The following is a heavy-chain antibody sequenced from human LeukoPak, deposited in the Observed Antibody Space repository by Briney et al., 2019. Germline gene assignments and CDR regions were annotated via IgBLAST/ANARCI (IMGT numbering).Heavy chain of an antibody. J-gene: IGHJ5*02. Sequence: SQTLSLTCAVSGVSISSGGYSWSWIRQPPGKGLEWIGYIYHSGSTYYNPSLKSRVTISVDRSKNQFSLKLSSVTAADTAVYYCASYDFWSGYGPWGQGTLVTVSS. D-gene: IGHD3/OR15-3a*01. CDR3: ASYDFWSGYGP. CDR1: GVSISSGGYS. CDR2: IYHSGST. V-gene: IGHV4-30-2*01.